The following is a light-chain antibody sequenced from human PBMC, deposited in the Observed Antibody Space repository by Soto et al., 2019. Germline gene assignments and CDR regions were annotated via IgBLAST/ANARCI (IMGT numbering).Light chain of an antibody. CDR2: EDD. Sequence: NFMLTQPHSVSESPEKTETISCIRSSGSIASNYVQWYQQRPGSAPTTVIYEDDQRPSGVPDRFSGSIDSSSNSASLTISGLKTGDEADYYCQSSDSTNVVFGVGTKVTVL. V-gene: IGLV6-57*04. J-gene: IGLJ2*01. CDR3: QSSDSTNVV. CDR1: SGSIASNY.